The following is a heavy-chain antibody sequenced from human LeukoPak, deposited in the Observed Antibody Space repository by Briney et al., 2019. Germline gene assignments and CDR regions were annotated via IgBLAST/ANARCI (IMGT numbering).Heavy chain of an antibody. CDR3: ATQSITLVVVISPFDY. D-gene: IGHD3-22*01. CDR2: IQDDGATT. CDR1: GLTFSNFP. Sequence: TGGSLRLSRAASGLTFSNFPMHWVRQAPGKGLEWVALIQDDGATTNYVDSVRGRFTISRDNSKSTVYLQMNSLKPDDTAVYYCATQSITLVVVISPFDYWGQGTLVTVSS. J-gene: IGHJ4*02. V-gene: IGHV3-30*02.